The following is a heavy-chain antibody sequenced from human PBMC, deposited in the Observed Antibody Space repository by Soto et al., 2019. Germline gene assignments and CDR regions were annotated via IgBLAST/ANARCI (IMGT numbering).Heavy chain of an antibody. Sequence: SETLSLTCAVYGGSFSGYYWNWIRQPPGKGLEWIGEINHSGGTNYNPSLKSRVTISVDTSKNQFSLKLSSVTAADTAVYYCARGHRDTMIVVVMKYNWFDPWGQGTLVSVSS. V-gene: IGHV4-34*01. D-gene: IGHD3-22*01. CDR3: ARGHRDTMIVVVMKYNWFDP. CDR1: GGSFSGYY. CDR2: INHSGGT. J-gene: IGHJ5*02.